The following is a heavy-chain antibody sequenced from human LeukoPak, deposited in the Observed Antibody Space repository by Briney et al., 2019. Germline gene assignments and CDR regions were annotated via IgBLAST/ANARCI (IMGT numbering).Heavy chain of an antibody. CDR3: AREFSGGIAVATGPFDY. CDR2: ISYDGSNK. D-gene: IGHD6-19*01. Sequence: GGSLRLSCAASGFTFSSYAMSWVRQAPGKGLEWVAVISYDGSNKYYADSVKGRFTISRDNSKNTLYLQMNSLRAEDTAVYYCAREFSGGIAVATGPFDYWGQGTLVTVSS. J-gene: IGHJ4*02. CDR1: GFTFSSYA. V-gene: IGHV3-30*01.